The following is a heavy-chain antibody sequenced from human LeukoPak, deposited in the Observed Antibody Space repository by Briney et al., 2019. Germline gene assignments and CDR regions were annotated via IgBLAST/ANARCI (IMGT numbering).Heavy chain of an antibody. Sequence: GASVTVSCTVSGYTLTELSMHWVRQAPGKGLEWMGGFDPEDGETIYAQKFQGRVTMTEDTSTDTAYMELSSLRSEDTAVYYCATVGPYCSGGSCYLFDPWGQGTLVTVSS. J-gene: IGHJ5*02. CDR2: FDPEDGET. V-gene: IGHV1-24*01. CDR3: ATVGPYCSGGSCYLFDP. D-gene: IGHD2-15*01. CDR1: GYTLTELS.